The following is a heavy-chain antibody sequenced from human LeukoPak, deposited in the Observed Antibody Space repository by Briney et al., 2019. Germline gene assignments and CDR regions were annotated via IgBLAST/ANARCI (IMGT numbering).Heavy chain of an antibody. Sequence: NPSQTLSPTSPVYGASFSGYYWSCIRQHTRNGLEWIGEINHSGTPTYNPSLKSRVTISVDTPKNQFSLKLSSVTAADTAVYYCARVRGLLLWFGELLYPNWLDPWGQGTLVSVSS. CDR2: INHSGTP. V-gene: IGHV4-34*01. D-gene: IGHD3-10*01. CDR3: ARVRGLLLWFGELLYPNWLDP. J-gene: IGHJ5*02. CDR1: GASFSGYY.